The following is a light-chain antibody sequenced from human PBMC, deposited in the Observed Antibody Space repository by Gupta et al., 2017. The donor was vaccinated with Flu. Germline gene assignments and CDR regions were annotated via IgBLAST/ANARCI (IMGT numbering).Light chain of an antibody. Sequence: EIVLTQSPVTLSLSPGVTATLSCRTSESIGDYLSWFQQKPGQAPRLLIYHASKRATGIPPRFSGSGSGTEFTLTISSLDPEDFAIYYCQQRSVWPLTFGRGTKVEIK. J-gene: IGKJ4*01. CDR3: QQRSVWPLT. V-gene: IGKV3-11*01. CDR1: ESIGDY. CDR2: HAS.